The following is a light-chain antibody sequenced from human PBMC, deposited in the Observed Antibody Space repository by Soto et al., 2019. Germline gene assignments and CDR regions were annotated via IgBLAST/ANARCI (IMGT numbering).Light chain of an antibody. CDR1: QSVSGN. CDR2: GAS. J-gene: IGKJ1*01. CDR3: QQYNDWPRT. V-gene: IGKV3-15*01. Sequence: EVVMTQSPGTLSVSPGERASLSCRASQSVSGNLAWYQQTPGQAPRLLIHGASTRATGIPARFSGSGSGTDFTLTISSLQSEDFASYYCQQYNDWPRTLGQGTKVDSK.